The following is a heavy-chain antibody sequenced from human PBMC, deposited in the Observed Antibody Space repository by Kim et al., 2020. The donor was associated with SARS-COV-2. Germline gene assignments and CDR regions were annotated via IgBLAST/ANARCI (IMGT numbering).Heavy chain of an antibody. D-gene: IGHD3-10*01. V-gene: IGHV4-34*01. CDR1: GGSFSGYY. CDR3: ARGLITMVRGVTTYYYYYGMDV. Sequence: SETLSLTCAVYGGSFSGYYWSWIRQPPGKGLEWIGEINHSGSTNYNPSLKSRVTISVDTSKNQFSLKLSSVTAADTAVYYCARGLITMVRGVTTYYYYYGMDVWGQGTTVTVSS. J-gene: IGHJ6*02. CDR2: INHSGST.